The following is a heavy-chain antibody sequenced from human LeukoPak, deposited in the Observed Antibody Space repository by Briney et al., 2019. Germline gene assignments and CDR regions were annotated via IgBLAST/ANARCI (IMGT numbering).Heavy chain of an antibody. CDR1: GYTFTSYD. D-gene: IGHD4-17*01. V-gene: IGHV1-8*01. CDR3: ARGWSYGDHDDY. J-gene: IGHJ4*02. Sequence: WASVKVSCKASGYTFTSYDINWVRQATGQGLEWMGWMNPNSGNTGYAQKFQGRVTMTRDTSISTAYMELSSLRSEDTAVYYCARGWSYGDHDDYWGQGTLVTVSS. CDR2: MNPNSGNT.